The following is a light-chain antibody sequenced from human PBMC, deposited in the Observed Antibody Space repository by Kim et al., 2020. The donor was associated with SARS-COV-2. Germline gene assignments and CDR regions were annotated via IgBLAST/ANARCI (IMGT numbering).Light chain of an antibody. CDR2: GKN. Sequence: ALGQTVRITCQGNSLRSYYASWYQQKPRQAPVLVIYGKNNRPSGIPDRFSGSSSGNTASLTITRAQAEDEADYYCNSRDSSGNHVVFGGGTQLTVL. CDR1: SLRSYY. J-gene: IGLJ2*01. CDR3: NSRDSSGNHVV. V-gene: IGLV3-19*01.